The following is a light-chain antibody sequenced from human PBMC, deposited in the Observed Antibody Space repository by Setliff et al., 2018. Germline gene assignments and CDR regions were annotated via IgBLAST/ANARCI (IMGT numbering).Light chain of an antibody. CDR3: SSYTSSSTRV. CDR1: SSDVGYYNY. V-gene: IGLV2-14*01. CDR2: EVS. Sequence: QSVLTQPASVSRSPGQSITISCTGTSSDVGYYNYVSWYQQHPGKAPKLMIYEVSNRPSGVSNRFSGSKSGNTASLTISGLQAEDEADYYCSSYTSSSTRVFGTGTKVTVL. J-gene: IGLJ1*01.